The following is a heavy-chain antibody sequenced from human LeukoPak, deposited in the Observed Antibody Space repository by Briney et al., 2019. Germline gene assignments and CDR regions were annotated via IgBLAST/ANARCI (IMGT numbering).Heavy chain of an antibody. CDR2: IYYSGST. CDR3: ARTYYYDSSGYYPKAYYYYYYGMDV. Sequence: SETLSLTCTVSGGSISSSSNYWGWLRQPPGKGLEWIGTIYYSGSTYYNPSLKSRVTISVDTSKNQFSLKLSSVTAADTAVYYCARTYYYDSSGYYPKAYYYYYYGMDVWGQGTTVTVSS. CDR1: GGSISSSSNY. J-gene: IGHJ6*02. D-gene: IGHD3-22*01. V-gene: IGHV4-39*01.